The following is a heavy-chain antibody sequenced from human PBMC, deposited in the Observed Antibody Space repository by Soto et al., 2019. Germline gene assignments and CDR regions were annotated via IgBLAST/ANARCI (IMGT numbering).Heavy chain of an antibody. CDR2: ISSSSSYI. CDR1: GFTFSSYS. J-gene: IGHJ4*02. Sequence: LRLSCAASGFTFSSYSMNWVRQAPGKGLEWVSSISSSSSYIYYADSVKGRFTISRDSAKNSLYLQMNSLRAEDTAVYYCARGTAPIYYDSSGYFDYWGQGTLVTVSS. CDR3: ARGTAPIYYDSSGYFDY. D-gene: IGHD3-22*01. V-gene: IGHV3-21*01.